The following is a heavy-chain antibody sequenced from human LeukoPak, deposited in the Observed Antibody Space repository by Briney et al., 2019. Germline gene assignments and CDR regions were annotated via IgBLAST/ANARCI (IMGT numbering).Heavy chain of an antibody. CDR1: GGTFSDHY. D-gene: IGHD6-13*01. V-gene: IGHV4-34*01. CDR3: ARVRTRYSSWDAFDI. J-gene: IGHJ3*02. CDR2: ISHGGTT. Sequence: SETLSLTCALYGGTFSDHYWTWVRQTPGKGLEWIGEISHGGTTNSNPSFKGRVAMSMETSSSHFSLKLSSVTAADTAVYYCARVRTRYSSWDAFDIWGQGTMVTVSS.